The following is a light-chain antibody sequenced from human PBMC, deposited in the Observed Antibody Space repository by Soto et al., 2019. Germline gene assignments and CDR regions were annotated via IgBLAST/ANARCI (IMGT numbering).Light chain of an antibody. Sequence: DIVMTQSPDSLAASLGERATINCKSSQSLLYSSNNKNYLTWYQQKPGQPPKLLIYWASTRESGVPDRFSGSGSGTDLTLTISSLQAEDVAVYYCQQYYTTPYTFGQGTNLEIK. CDR3: QQYYTTPYT. CDR2: WAS. J-gene: IGKJ2*01. V-gene: IGKV4-1*01. CDR1: QSLLYSSNNKNY.